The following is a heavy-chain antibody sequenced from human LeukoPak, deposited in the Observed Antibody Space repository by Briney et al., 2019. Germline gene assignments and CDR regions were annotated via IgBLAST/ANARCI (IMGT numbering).Heavy chain of an antibody. V-gene: IGHV1-8*01. Sequence: GASVKVSCKASGYTFTSYDINWVRQATGQGLEWMGWMNPNSGNTGYAQKFQGRVTMTRNTSISTAYMELSSLTSDDTAVYYCARGQPVAAEPHDYWGQGTLVAVSS. CDR2: MNPNSGNT. J-gene: IGHJ4*02. CDR1: GYTFTSYD. D-gene: IGHD6-19*01. CDR3: ARGQPVAAEPHDY.